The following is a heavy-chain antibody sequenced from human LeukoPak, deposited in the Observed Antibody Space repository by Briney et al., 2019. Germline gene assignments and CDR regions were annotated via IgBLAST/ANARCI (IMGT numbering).Heavy chain of an antibody. CDR3: ARPSRARGGLGLFDY. Sequence: GGSLRLSCAASGFTFSSYWMSWVRQAPGKGLEWVANIKQDGSEKYYVDSVKGRFTISRDNAKNSLYLQMNSLRAEDTALYYCARPSRARGGLGLFDYWGQGTLVTVSS. CDR1: GFTFSSYW. V-gene: IGHV3-7*01. CDR2: IKQDGSEK. J-gene: IGHJ4*02. D-gene: IGHD3-10*01.